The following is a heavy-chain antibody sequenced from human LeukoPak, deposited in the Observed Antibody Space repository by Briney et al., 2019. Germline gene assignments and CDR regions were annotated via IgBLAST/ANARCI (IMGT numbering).Heavy chain of an antibody. D-gene: IGHD1-26*01. CDR3: ARKREGPTTGIDY. Sequence: ETLSLTCTVSGVSISSTNSYWGWIRQSPRTGLEWIGNIYSSGSTYYNPSLKSRVTITIDTSENQFSLKLTSVTAADTAVYYCARKREGPTTGIDYWGQGTLVTVSS. CDR1: GVSISSTNSY. J-gene: IGHJ4*02. V-gene: IGHV4-39*07. CDR2: IYSSGST.